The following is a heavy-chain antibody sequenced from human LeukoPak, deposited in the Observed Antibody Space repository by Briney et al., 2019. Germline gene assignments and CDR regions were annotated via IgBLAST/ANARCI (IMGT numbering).Heavy chain of an antibody. J-gene: IGHJ6*02. D-gene: IGHD2-2*01. CDR3: AKDVGYCSSTSCSYYYYGMDV. CDR1: GFTFSSYG. Sequence: GGSLRLSCAASGFTFSSYGMHWVRQAPGKGLEWVTVISYDGSNKYYADSVKGRFTISRDNSKNTLYLQMNSLRAEDTAVYYCAKDVGYCSSTSCSYYYYGMDVWGQGTTVTVSS. V-gene: IGHV3-30*18. CDR2: ISYDGSNK.